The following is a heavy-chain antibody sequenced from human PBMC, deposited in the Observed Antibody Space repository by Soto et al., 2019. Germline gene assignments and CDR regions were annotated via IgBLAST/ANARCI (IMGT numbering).Heavy chain of an antibody. CDR2: ISSSSSYI. D-gene: IGHD1-26*01. CDR1: GFTFSSYS. J-gene: IGHJ4*02. Sequence: PGGSLRLSCAASGFTFSSYSMNWVRQAPGKGLEWVSSISSSSSYIYYADSVKGRFTISRDNAKNSLYLQMNSLRAEDTAVYYCAKAPVGATSLFDYWGQGTLVTVSS. V-gene: IGHV3-21*01. CDR3: AKAPVGATSLFDY.